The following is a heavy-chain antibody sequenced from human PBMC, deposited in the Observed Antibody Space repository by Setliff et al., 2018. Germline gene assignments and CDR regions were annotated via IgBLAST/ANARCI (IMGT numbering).Heavy chain of an antibody. D-gene: IGHD3-3*01. CDR2: IKQDGSEK. CDR3: ARDKLRFLENWFDP. Sequence: GGYLRLSCAASGLIFSGYWMHWVRQAPGQGLEWVANIKQDGSEKYYVDSVKGRFTISRDNAKNSLYLQMNSLRAEDTAVYYCARDKLRFLENWFDPWGQGTPVTVSS. CDR1: GLIFSGYW. J-gene: IGHJ5*02. V-gene: IGHV3-7*01.